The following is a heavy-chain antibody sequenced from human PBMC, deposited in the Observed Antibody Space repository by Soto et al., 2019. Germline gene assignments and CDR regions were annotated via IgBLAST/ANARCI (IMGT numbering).Heavy chain of an antibody. J-gene: IGHJ6*03. CDR1: GYTFTSYD. Sequence: ASVKVSCKASGYTFTSYDINWVRQATGQGLEWMGWMNPNSGNTGYAQKFQGRVTMTRNTSISTAYMELSSLRSEDTAVYYCARGKLTVAANYYYYYYMDVWGKGTTVTVSS. CDR2: MNPNSGNT. D-gene: IGHD6-19*01. CDR3: ARGKLTVAANYYYYYYMDV. V-gene: IGHV1-8*01.